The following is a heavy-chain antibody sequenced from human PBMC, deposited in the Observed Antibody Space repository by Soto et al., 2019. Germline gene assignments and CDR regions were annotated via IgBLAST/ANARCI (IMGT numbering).Heavy chain of an antibody. V-gene: IGHV3-30-3*01. CDR2: ISYDGGNK. Sequence: QVQLVESGGGVVQPGRSLRLSCVASGFTFSSYPMHWVRQAPGKGLEWVAVISYDGGNKYSADSVKGRFTISRDNSNNTLYLQMNSLRAEGTAVYYCARESTMIAGGFDFWGQGTLVTVSS. J-gene: IGHJ4*02. CDR1: GFTFSSYP. CDR3: ARESTMIAGGFDF. D-gene: IGHD3-22*01.